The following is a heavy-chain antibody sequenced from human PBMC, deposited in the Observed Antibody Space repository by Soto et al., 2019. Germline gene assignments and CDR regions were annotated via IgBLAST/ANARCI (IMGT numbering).Heavy chain of an antibody. CDR2: IIPILGIA. CDR3: ARGDTFHRSMGY. CDR1: VGTFSSYT. Sequence: QVQLVQSGAEVKKPGSSVKVSCKASVGTFSSYTISWVRQAPGQGLEWMGRIIPILGIANYAQKFQGRVTITADKSTSTAYMELSSLRSEDTAVYYCARGDTFHRSMGYWGQGTLVTVSS. D-gene: IGHD2-8*01. J-gene: IGHJ4*02. V-gene: IGHV1-69*02.